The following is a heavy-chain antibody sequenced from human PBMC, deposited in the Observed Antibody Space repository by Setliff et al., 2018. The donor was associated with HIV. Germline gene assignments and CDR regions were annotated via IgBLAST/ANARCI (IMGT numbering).Heavy chain of an antibody. Sequence: SETLSLTCTVSGGSISNSRYYWSWIRQPPGKGLEWIGSIYYSGSTYYNPSLKSRVTISVDTSKNQFSLKLSSVTAADAAVYYCASRVYYYDSSGYLREEGFDPWGQG. V-gene: IGHV4-39*01. J-gene: IGHJ5*02. CDR2: IYYSGST. D-gene: IGHD3-22*01. CDR3: ASRVYYYDSSGYLREEGFDP. CDR1: GGSISNSRYY.